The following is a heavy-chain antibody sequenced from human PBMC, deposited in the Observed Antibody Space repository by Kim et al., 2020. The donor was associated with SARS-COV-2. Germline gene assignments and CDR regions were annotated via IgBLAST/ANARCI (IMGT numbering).Heavy chain of an antibody. CDR2: INAGNGNT. CDR3: AREIKEGSSYDITIFGVVIHAGFDP. Sequence: ASVKVSCKASGYTFTSYAMHWVRQAPGQRLEWMGWINAGNGNTKYSQKFQGRVTITRDTSASTAYMELSSLRSEDTAVYYCAREIKEGSSYDITIFGVVIHAGFDPWGQGTLVTVSS. V-gene: IGHV1-3*01. CDR1: GYTFTSYA. D-gene: IGHD3-3*01. J-gene: IGHJ5*02.